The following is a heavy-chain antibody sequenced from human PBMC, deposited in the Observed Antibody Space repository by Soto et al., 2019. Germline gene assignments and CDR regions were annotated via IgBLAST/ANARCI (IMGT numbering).Heavy chain of an antibody. CDR3: AKSTGFGEYLSPHLGYYYYGMDV. D-gene: IGHD3-10*01. CDR2: ISGSGGST. CDR1: GFTFSSYA. Sequence: QPGGSLRLSCAASGFTFSSYAMSWVRQAPGKGLEWVSAISGSGGSTYYADSVKGRFTISRDNSKNTLYLQMNSLRAEDTAVYYCAKSTGFGEYLSPHLGYYYYGMDVWGQGTTVTVSS. J-gene: IGHJ6*02. V-gene: IGHV3-23*01.